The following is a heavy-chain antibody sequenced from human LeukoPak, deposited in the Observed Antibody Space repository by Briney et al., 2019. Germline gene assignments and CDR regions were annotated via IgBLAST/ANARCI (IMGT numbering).Heavy chain of an antibody. Sequence: RASQTLSLTCTVSGGSISSGSYYWSWIRQPAGKGLEWIGRIYTSGSTKYNTSLKSRATISVDTSKNQFSLKLSSVTAADTAVYYCARAAHDYYDSSGYLGYWGQGTLVTVSS. CDR2: IYTSGST. CDR3: ARAAHDYYDSSGYLGY. D-gene: IGHD3-22*01. V-gene: IGHV4-61*02. CDR1: GGSISSGSYY. J-gene: IGHJ4*02.